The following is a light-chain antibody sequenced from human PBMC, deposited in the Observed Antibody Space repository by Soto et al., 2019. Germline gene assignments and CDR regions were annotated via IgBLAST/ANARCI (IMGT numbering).Light chain of an antibody. CDR1: ISDVGDYNY. V-gene: IGLV2-14*03. CDR3: SSYTSTSTLVV. Sequence: QSALTQPASVSGSPGQSITISCTGTISDVGDYNYVSWNQHHPGKAPKLMIYDVSTRPSGVSNRFSGSKSGNTASLTISGLQTEDEADYYCSSYTSTSTLVVFGGGTKLTVL. J-gene: IGLJ2*01. CDR2: DVS.